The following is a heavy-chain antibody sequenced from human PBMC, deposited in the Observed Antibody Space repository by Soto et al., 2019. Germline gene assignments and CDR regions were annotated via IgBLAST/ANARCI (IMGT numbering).Heavy chain of an antibody. CDR2: ISWSSSTI. Sequence: GGSLRLSCAASGFTFDDYAMHWVRQAPGKGLEWVSYISWSSSTIYYADSVKGRFTISRDNAKNSLYLQMNSLRDEDTAVYYCARDYGDYVSDYFDYWGQGTLVTVSS. CDR3: ARDYGDYVSDYFDY. CDR1: GFTFDDYA. V-gene: IGHV3-48*02. J-gene: IGHJ4*02. D-gene: IGHD4-17*01.